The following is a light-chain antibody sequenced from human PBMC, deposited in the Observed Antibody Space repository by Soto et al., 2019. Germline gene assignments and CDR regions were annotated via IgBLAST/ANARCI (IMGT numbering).Light chain of an antibody. J-gene: IGKJ2*01. CDR2: VAS. Sequence: EILLTQSPGTLSLSPGERATLSCRASQSVSSSYLAWYQQKPGQAPGLLIYVASNRATGIPDRFSGSGSGTDFTLTIGRLEPEDFAVYYCQHYGSSPYTFGQGTKLEIK. V-gene: IGKV3-20*01. CDR3: QHYGSSPYT. CDR1: QSVSSSY.